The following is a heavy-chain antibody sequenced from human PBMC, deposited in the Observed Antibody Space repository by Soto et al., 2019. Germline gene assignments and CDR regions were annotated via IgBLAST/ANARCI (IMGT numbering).Heavy chain of an antibody. CDR1: GGSFCGYY. V-gene: IGHV4-34*01. Sequence: QVQLQQWGAGLLKPSETLSLTCAVYGGSFCGYYWSWIRQPPGKGLEWIGEINHSGSTNYNPSLKSRVTISVDTSKNQFSLKLSSVTAADTAVYYCARRLGIWSGYYARDYYYYYGMDVWGQGTTVTVSS. CDR2: INHSGST. D-gene: IGHD3-3*01. CDR3: ARRLGIWSGYYARDYYYYYGMDV. J-gene: IGHJ6*02.